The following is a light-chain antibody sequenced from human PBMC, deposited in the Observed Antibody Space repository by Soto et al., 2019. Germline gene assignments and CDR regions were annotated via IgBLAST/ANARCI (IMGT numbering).Light chain of an antibody. CDR1: QSFSSY. CDR2: DAS. CDR3: QHYNNWPRT. Sequence: IVITQSPATLSVSPGERATLSCRASQSFSSYLAWYQQKPGQAPRLLIYDASTRATGVPARFSGSGSGTEFTLTINSLQSEDFAIYYCQHYNNWPRTFGQGTKVDI. V-gene: IGKV3-15*01. J-gene: IGKJ1*01.